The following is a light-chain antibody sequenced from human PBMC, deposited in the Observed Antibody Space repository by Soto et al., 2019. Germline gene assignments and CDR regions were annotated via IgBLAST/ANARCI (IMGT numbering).Light chain of an antibody. CDR2: GAS. Sequence: EVVLTQSPGTMSLSPGERATLSCRASQSVHFNYLAWYQQKPGQAPRLLIYGASSRATGIPDRFRGSGSGTDFTLTISRLEPEDFAVYYCQHYDGSPITFGHGTRLEIK. CDR3: QHYDGSPIT. J-gene: IGKJ5*01. CDR1: QSVHFNY. V-gene: IGKV3-20*01.